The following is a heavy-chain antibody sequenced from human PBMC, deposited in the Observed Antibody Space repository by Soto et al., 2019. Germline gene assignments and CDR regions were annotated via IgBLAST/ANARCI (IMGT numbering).Heavy chain of an antibody. CDR2: IYPGDSDA. Sequence: GESLKISCKGSGYSFTSYWIGWVRQMPGKGLEWMGIIYPGDSDARYSPSFQGQVTISADKSISTAYLQWSSLKASDTAMYYCARPRWQWLDAFDIWGQGTMVTVSS. CDR3: ARPRWQWLDAFDI. CDR1: GYSFTSYW. D-gene: IGHD6-19*01. J-gene: IGHJ3*02. V-gene: IGHV5-51*01.